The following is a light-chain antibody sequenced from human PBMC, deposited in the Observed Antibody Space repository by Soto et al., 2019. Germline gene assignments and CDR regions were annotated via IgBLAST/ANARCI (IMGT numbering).Light chain of an antibody. V-gene: IGKV3-11*01. CDR2: DTS. Sequence: IVLTQSPATLSLSPGDRSTLSCRASQNISSYLAWYQQKPGQAPRLLIYDTSNRATGIPARFSGSGSGTDFTLTIRSLEPEDFAFYYCRQRSNWPITFGPGTRLEIK. CDR3: RQRSNWPIT. CDR1: QNISSY. J-gene: IGKJ5*01.